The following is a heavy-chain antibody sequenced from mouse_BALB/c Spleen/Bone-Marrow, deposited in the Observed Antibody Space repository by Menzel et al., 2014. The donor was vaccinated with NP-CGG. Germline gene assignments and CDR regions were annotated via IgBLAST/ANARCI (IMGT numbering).Heavy chain of an antibody. Sequence: VQLVESGPGLVAPSQSLSITCTVSGFSLPSYGVHWVRQPPGKGLEWLGVIWAGGSTNYNSALMSRLSISKDNSKSQVFLKMNSLQTDDTAMYYCARDNGYYVDYAMDYWGQGTSVTVSS. J-gene: IGHJ4*01. D-gene: IGHD2-3*01. CDR3: ARDNGYYVDYAMDY. V-gene: IGHV2-9*02. CDR1: GFSLPSYG. CDR2: IWAGGST.